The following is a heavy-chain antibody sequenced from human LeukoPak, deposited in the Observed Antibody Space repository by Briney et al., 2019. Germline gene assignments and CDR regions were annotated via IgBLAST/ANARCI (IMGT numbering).Heavy chain of an antibody. J-gene: IGHJ4*02. CDR2: ISYDGRNK. V-gene: IGHV3-30*18. CDR3: AKGGPSNIAMDFLFDY. CDR1: GFTLSSYY. Sequence: GESLRLSCAAPGFTLSSYYMHWVRQAPGKGLEWLAVISYDGRNKYYADSVKGRFTISRDCSKNTVDLQMNSLRDEDTAVYYCAKGGPSNIAMDFLFDYWGQGTLVTVSS. D-gene: IGHD3-10*01.